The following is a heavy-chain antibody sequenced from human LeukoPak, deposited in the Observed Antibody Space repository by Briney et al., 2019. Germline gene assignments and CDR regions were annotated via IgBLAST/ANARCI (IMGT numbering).Heavy chain of an antibody. CDR3: ARAIGGGSYYFDY. CDR1: GYTFTGYY. D-gene: IGHD1-26*01. Sequence: ASVKVSCKASGYTFTGYYIHWVRQAPGQGLEWMGWINTNTGNPTYAQGLTGRFVFSLDTSVSTAYLQISSLKAEDTAVYYCARAIGGGSYYFDYWGQGTLVTVSS. V-gene: IGHV7-4-1*02. J-gene: IGHJ4*02. CDR2: INTNTGNP.